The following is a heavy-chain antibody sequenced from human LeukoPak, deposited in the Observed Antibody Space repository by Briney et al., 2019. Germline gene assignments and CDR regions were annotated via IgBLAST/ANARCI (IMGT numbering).Heavy chain of an antibody. J-gene: IGHJ4*02. CDR1: GFTFSSYA. CDR3: ARGMGWHINYYFDY. D-gene: IGHD4-4*01. Sequence: PGGSLRLSCAASGFTFSSYAMSWVRQAPGKGLEWVSAISGSGGSTYYADSVKGRFTISRDNAKNSLYLQMNSLRAEDTAVYYCARGMGWHINYYFDYWGQGTLVTVSS. V-gene: IGHV3-23*01. CDR2: ISGSGGST.